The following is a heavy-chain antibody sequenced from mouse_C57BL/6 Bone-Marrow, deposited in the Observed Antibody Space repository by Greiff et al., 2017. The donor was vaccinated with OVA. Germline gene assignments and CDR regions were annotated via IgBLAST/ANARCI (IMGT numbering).Heavy chain of an antibody. Sequence: QVQLQQSGAELARPGASVKLSCKASGYTFTSYGISWVKQRTGQGLEWIGEIYPRSGNTYYNEKFKGKATLTTDKSSSTAYMELRSLTSEDSAVYICAKRGYSNYWYFDFWGTGTTVTVSS. CDR1: GYTFTSYG. D-gene: IGHD2-5*01. CDR3: AKRGYSNYWYFDF. V-gene: IGHV1-81*01. CDR2: IYPRSGNT. J-gene: IGHJ1*03.